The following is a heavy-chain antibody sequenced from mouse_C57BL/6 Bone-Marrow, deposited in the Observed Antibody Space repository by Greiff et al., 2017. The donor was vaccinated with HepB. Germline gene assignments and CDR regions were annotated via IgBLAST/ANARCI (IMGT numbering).Heavy chain of an antibody. V-gene: IGHV1-64*01. CDR2: IHPNSGST. CDR1: GYTFTSYW. CDR3: ARWSGNPFAY. D-gene: IGHD1-3*01. J-gene: IGHJ3*01. Sequence: QVQLQQPGAELVKPGASVKLSCKASGYTFTSYWLHWVKQRPGHGLEWIGMIHPNSGSTNYNEKFKSKATLTVDKSSSTAYMQLSSLTSEDSAVYYCARWSGNPFAYWGQGTLVTVSA.